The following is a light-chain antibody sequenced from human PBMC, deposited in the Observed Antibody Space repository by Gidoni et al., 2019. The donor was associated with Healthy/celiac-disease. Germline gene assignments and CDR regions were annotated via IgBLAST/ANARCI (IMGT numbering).Light chain of an antibody. J-gene: IGKJ1*01. CDR3: QQYYSVPWT. Sequence: VIWMTQSPSLLSASTGDRVTISCRISQCISSYLAWYQQKPGKAPELLIYAASPLQRGVPSRFSGSGSGTDFTLTISCLQSEDFSTYYCQQYYSVPWTFGQXTKVEIK. V-gene: IGKV1D-8*01. CDR1: QCISSY. CDR2: AAS.